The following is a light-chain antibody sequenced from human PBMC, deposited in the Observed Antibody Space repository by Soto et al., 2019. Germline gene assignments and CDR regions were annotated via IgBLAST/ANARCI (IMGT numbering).Light chain of an antibody. CDR3: LLYYGGAQLV. CDR1: TGAVTSGYY. Sequence: QAVVTQEHSLTVSPGGTVPLTCASSTGAVTSGYYPTWFQQKPGQAPRALIYSTSNTHSWTPARFSGFLLGGKAALTLSGVQPEDEAEYYCLLYYGGAQLVFGGGTKLTVL. J-gene: IGLJ2*01. CDR2: STS. V-gene: IGLV7-43*01.